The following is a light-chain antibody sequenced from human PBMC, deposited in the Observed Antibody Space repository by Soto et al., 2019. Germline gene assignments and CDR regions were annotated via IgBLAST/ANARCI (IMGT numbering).Light chain of an antibody. Sequence: DIQMTQSPSSLSASVGDRVTITSRASQSISSYLNWYHQKPGKAPKALIYCASNLESGGPSRFSGNGSGRDFTLTISSLQPEDFGTYYCQHIYSPPHTFGQGTRLEI. V-gene: IGKV1-39*01. CDR2: CAS. CDR1: QSISSY. J-gene: IGKJ5*01. CDR3: QHIYSPPHT.